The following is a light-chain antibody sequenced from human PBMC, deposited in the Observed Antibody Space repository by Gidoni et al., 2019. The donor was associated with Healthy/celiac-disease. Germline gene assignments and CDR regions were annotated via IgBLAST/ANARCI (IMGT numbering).Light chain of an antibody. CDR1: QSVSSN. CDR2: GAS. Sequence: IVVTLSPATLSVSPGERATLSCRASQSVSSNFAWYQQKPGQAPRLLIYGASTRATGIPARFSGSGSGTEFTLTISSLQSEDFAVYYCQQYNNWPPGDTFGQGTKLEIK. V-gene: IGKV3-15*01. J-gene: IGKJ2*01. CDR3: QQYNNWPPGDT.